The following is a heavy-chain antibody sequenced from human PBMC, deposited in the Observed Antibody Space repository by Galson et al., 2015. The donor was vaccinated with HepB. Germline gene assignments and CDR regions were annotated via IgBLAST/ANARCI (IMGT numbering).Heavy chain of an antibody. J-gene: IGHJ5*02. CDR3: ARGDPNWFDP. Sequence: SVKVSCKASGYTFTNYAIRWVRQAPGQGLEWMGWINAGNGNTKYSQNFQGRVTITRDTSASTAYMELSSLRSEDTAVYYCARGDPNWFDPWGQGTLVTVSS. CDR2: INAGNGNT. D-gene: IGHD3-16*01. V-gene: IGHV1-3*01. CDR1: GYTFTNYA.